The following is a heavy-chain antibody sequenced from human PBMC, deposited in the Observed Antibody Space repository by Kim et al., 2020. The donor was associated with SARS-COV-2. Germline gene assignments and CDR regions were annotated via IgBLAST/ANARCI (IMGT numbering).Heavy chain of an antibody. CDR2: ISVTGGST. D-gene: IGHD1-26*01. J-gene: IGHJ4*02. Sequence: GGSLRLSCAASGFTFTSNAMSWVRQAPGKGLEWLSNISVTGGSTYYADSVKGRFTISRDNSKNTVYLQMSSLRAEDTAMYYCAKGGSYPDYFGQGTLVTVSS. V-gene: IGHV3-23*01. CDR3: AKGGSYPDY. CDR1: GFTFTSNA.